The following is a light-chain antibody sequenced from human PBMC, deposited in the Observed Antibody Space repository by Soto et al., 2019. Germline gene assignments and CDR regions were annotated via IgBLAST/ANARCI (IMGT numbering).Light chain of an antibody. CDR1: QSINNC. V-gene: IGKV1-39*01. CDR2: GAS. J-gene: IGKJ1*01. CDR3: QESFSTLWGT. Sequence: DIQMTQSPASLSASVGDRVTLTCRTSQSINNCLNWYQQKPGKAPTVLIYGASSLQSGVPLRFSGSGSGTDFTLTISSLPPEDSATYYCQESFSTLWGTCGQGTKV.